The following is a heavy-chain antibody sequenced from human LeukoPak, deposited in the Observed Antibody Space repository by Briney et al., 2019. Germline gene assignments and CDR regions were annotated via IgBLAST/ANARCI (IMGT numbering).Heavy chain of an antibody. CDR2: IYHSGST. CDR3: ARGGAGYYDSSGYYY. J-gene: IGHJ4*02. Sequence: SQTLSLTCAVSGGSISSGGYSWSWIRQPPGKGLEWIGYIYHSGSTYYNPSLKSRVTISVDRSKNQFSLKLSSVTAADTAVYYCARGGAGYYDSSGYYYWGQGTQVTVSS. CDR1: GGSISSGGYS. V-gene: IGHV4-30-2*01. D-gene: IGHD3-22*01.